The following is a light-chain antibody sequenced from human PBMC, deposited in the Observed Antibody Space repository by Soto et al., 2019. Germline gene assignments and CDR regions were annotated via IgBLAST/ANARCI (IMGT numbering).Light chain of an antibody. Sequence: ALRMTQSPSSFSASTGDRVYITCRATQDIGTYLAWYQQIPGKAPKLLIYYASSLQSGVPSRFSGSGSGTEFTLTISSLQPDESATYYCQQYVTYWPFGPGTKVDIK. CDR3: QQYVTYWP. CDR2: YAS. J-gene: IGKJ1*01. V-gene: IGKV1-8*01. CDR1: QDIGTY.